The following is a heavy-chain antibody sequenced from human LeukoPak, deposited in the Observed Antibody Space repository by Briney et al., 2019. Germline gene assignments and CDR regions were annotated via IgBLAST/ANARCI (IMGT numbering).Heavy chain of an antibody. CDR3: ARVTLDTYYYDSREYYFDY. CDR2: ISAYNGNT. CDR1: GYTFTSYG. V-gene: IGHV1-18*01. D-gene: IGHD3-22*01. Sequence: ASVKVSCKASGYTFTSYGISWVRQAPGQGLEWMRWISAYNGNTNYAQKLQGRVTMTTDTSTSTAYMELRSLRSDDTAVYYCARVTLDTYYYDSREYYFDYWGQGTLVTVSS. J-gene: IGHJ4*02.